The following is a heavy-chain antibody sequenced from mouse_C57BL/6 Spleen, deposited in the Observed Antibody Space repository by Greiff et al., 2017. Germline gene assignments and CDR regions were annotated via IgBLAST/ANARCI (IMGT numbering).Heavy chain of an antibody. CDR1: GYAFTNYL. Sequence: VQLQQSGAELVRPGTSVKVSCKASGYAFTNYLIEWVKQRPGQGLEWIGVINPGSGGTNYNEKFKGKATLTADKSSSTAYMQLSSLTSEDSAVYFCARRRAITTVGYFDYWGQGTTLTVSS. D-gene: IGHD1-1*01. CDR3: ARRRAITTVGYFDY. V-gene: IGHV1-54*01. J-gene: IGHJ2*01. CDR2: INPGSGGT.